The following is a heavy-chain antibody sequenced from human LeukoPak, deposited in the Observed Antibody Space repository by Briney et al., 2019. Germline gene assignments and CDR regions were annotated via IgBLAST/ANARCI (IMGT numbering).Heavy chain of an antibody. D-gene: IGHD2-2*01. J-gene: IGHJ4*02. V-gene: IGHV1-2*02. Sequence: ASVKVSCKASGYTFTGHYLHWVRQAPGQGLEWMGWIKPDSGGTSYAQKFQGRVTMTRDTSISTAYLELSSLTSDDAAVYYCATVVGGVTCDYWGQGTLVTVSS. CDR1: GYTFTGHY. CDR2: IKPDSGGT. CDR3: ATVVGGVTCDY.